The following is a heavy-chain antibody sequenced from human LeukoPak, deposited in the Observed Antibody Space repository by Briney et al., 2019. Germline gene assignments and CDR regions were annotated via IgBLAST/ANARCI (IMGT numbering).Heavy chain of an antibody. Sequence: GGSLRLSCAASGFTFSSYDMNWVRQAPGKGLEWVSYISSSGSTTYYADSVKGRFTISRDNAKNSLYLQMNSLRAEDTAVYYCARQGYSSSWYHINQYYDYYGMDVWGKGTTVTVSS. CDR1: GFTFSSYD. CDR3: ARQGYSSSWYHINQYYDYYGMDV. D-gene: IGHD6-13*01. V-gene: IGHV3-48*03. J-gene: IGHJ6*04. CDR2: ISSSGSTT.